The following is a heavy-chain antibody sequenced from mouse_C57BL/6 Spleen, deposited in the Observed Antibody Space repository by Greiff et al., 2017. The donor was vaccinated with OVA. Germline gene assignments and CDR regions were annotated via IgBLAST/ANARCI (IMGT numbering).Heavy chain of an antibody. V-gene: IGHV1-82*01. CDR2: IYPGDGDT. J-gene: IGHJ4*01. CDR1: GYAFSSSW. Sequence: QVQLQQSGPELVKPGASVKISCKASGYAFSSSWMNWVKQRPGKGLEWIGRIYPGDGDTNYKGKFKGKATLTADKSSSTAYMQLSSLTSEDSAVYFCARGDYAMDYWGQGTSVTVSS. CDR3: ARGDYAMDY.